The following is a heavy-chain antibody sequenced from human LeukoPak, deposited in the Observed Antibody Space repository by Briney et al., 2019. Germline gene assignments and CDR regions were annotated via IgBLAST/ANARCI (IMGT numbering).Heavy chain of an antibody. CDR2: IPTSGISV. CDR3: TRAEGLGPGAHFDQ. CDR1: GFSFSRYY. Sequence: GGSLRLSCAASGFSFSRYYMSWVRQTPGKALEWISYIPTSGISVHYADSVRGRFTASRDDAKNSLHLQMDSLRVEDTAVYYCTRAEGLGPGAHFDQWGQEALVIVSS. V-gene: IGHV3-11*01. J-gene: IGHJ4*02.